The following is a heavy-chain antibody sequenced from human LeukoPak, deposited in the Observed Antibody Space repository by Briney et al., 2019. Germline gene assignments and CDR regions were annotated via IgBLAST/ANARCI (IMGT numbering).Heavy chain of an antibody. CDR3: ARGVGGFENWFDP. Sequence: PGGSLRLSCAASGFTFSSYSMNWVRQAPGKGLEWVSSISSSSSYIYYADSVKGRFTISRDNAENSLYLQMHSLRAEDTAVYYCARGVGGFENWFDPWGQGTLVTVSS. D-gene: IGHD3-10*01. J-gene: IGHJ5*02. CDR2: ISSSSSYI. V-gene: IGHV3-21*01. CDR1: GFTFSSYS.